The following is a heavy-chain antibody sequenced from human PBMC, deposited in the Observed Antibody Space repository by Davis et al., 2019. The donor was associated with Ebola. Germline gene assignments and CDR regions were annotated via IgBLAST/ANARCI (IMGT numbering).Heavy chain of an antibody. CDR3: ASSLGGNYFDH. J-gene: IGHJ4*02. Sequence: SETLSLTCTVPDGSINNGDYYWSWIRQPPGKGLEWIAYIYYNGNTFFNPSLESRLTISVDTSKNQFSLTLNSVTAADTAIYYCASSLGGNYFDHWGQGTLVTVSS. CDR2: IYYNGNT. D-gene: IGHD4-23*01. V-gene: IGHV4-30-4*01. CDR1: DGSINNGDYY.